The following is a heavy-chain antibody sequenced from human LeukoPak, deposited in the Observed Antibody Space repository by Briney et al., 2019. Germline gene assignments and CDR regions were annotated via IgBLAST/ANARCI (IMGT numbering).Heavy chain of an antibody. CDR1: GFTFSTYN. CDR3: AVGRYCSGGSCYFPGGGMDV. D-gene: IGHD2-15*01. Sequence: QSGGSLRLSCAASGFTFSTYNMNWVRQAPGKGLEWVSFISSSSTIYYADSVKGRFTISRDNAKNSLFLQMNSLRDEDTAVYFCAVGRYCSGGSCYFPGGGMDVWGQGTTVTVSS. V-gene: IGHV3-48*02. J-gene: IGHJ6*02. CDR2: ISSSSTI.